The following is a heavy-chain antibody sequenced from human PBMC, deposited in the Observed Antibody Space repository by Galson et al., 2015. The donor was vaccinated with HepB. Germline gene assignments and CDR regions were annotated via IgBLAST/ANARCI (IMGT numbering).Heavy chain of an antibody. CDR2: INPNSGGT. V-gene: IGHV1-2*02. J-gene: IGHJ6*02. D-gene: IGHD5-24*01. CDR1: GYTFTGYY. Sequence: SVKVSCKASGYTFTGYYMHWVRQAPGQGLEWMGWINPNSGGTNYAQKFQGRVTMTRDTSISTAYMELSRLRSDDTAVYYCARDLRWPQFPVDYGMDVWGQGTTVTVSS. CDR3: ARDLRWPQFPVDYGMDV.